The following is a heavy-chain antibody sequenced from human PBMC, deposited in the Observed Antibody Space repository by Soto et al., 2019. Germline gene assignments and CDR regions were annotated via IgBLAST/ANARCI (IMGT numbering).Heavy chain of an antibody. CDR3: ARQPDYDSSGYVPLFDY. CDR1: GGSISSRSYY. V-gene: IGHV4-39*01. J-gene: IGHJ4*02. CDR2: ISYSGST. Sequence: LETLSLTCTVSGGSISSRSYYWGWIRQPPGKGLEWIGTISYSGSTYYNPSLKSRVTISVDTSKNQFSLKLSSVTAADTAVYYCARQPDYDSSGYVPLFDYWGQGTLVTVSS. D-gene: IGHD3-22*01.